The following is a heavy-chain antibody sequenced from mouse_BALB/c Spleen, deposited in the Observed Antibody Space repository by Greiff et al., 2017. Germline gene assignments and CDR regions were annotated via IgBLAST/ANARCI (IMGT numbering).Heavy chain of an antibody. D-gene: IGHD2-2*01. CDR3: ASEPLWLGGLYFDY. CDR2: ISSGGSYT. J-gene: IGHJ2*01. CDR1: GFTFSSYG. Sequence: DVQLVESGGDLVKPGGSLKLSCAASGFTFSSYGMSWVRQTPDKRLEWVATISSGGSYTYYPDSVKGRFTISRDNAKNTLYLQMSSLKSEDTAMYYCASEPLWLGGLYFDYWGQGTTLTVSS. V-gene: IGHV5-6*01.